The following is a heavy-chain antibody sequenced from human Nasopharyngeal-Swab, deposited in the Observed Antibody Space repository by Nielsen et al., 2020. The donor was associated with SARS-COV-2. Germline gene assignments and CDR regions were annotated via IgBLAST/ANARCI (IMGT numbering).Heavy chain of an antibody. J-gene: IGHJ6*02. Sequence: ASVKVSCKASGYTFSNYIIHWVRQAPGQRLEWMGWINAGNGNANFSQKFQGRVTISRDTSASTAYMELSSLRSEDTAVYYCARENGDTSPFFFHYYGTDVWGQGSTVTVSS. CDR2: INAGNGNA. D-gene: IGHD2-21*02. CDR1: GYTFSNYI. CDR3: ARENGDTSPFFFHYYGTDV. V-gene: IGHV1-3*01.